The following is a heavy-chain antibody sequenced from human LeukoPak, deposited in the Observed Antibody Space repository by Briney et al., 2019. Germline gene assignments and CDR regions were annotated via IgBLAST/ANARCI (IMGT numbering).Heavy chain of an antibody. D-gene: IGHD2-2*01. CDR2: INHSGST. J-gene: IGHJ6*02. V-gene: IGHV4-34*01. Sequence: PSETLSLTCAVYGGSFSGYYWSWIRQPPGKGLEWIGEINHSGSTNYNPSLKSRVTISVDTPKNQFSLKLSSVPAADTAVYYCARTLYRCSSTSCYAGYYYYGMDVWGQGTTVTVSS. CDR3: ARTLYRCSSTSCYAGYYYYGMDV. CDR1: GGSFSGYY.